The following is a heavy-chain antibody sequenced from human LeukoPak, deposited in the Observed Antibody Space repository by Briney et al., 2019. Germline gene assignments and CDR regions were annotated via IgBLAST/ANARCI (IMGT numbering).Heavy chain of an antibody. D-gene: IGHD6-6*01. J-gene: IGHJ4*02. CDR1: GFTFSSYA. CDR3: AKALNEYSSSSWRAGCDY. V-gene: IGHV3-23*01. CDR2: ICGSGGST. Sequence: GGSLRRSCAASGFTFSSYAMSWVRQAPGKGLEWVSAICGSGGSTYYADSVKGRFTISRDNSKNTLYLQMNSLRAEDTAVYYCAKALNEYSSSSWRAGCDYWGQGTLVTVSS.